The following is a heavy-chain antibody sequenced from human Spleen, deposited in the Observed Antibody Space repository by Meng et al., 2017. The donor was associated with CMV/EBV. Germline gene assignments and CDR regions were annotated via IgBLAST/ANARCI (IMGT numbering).Heavy chain of an antibody. V-gene: IGHV1-18*04. CDR3: ARDRGCSSTSCYISPYPNWFDP. D-gene: IGHD2-2*02. J-gene: IGHJ5*02. Sequence: ASVKVSCKASGYTFTSYYIHWVRQAPGQGLEWMGWISAYNGNTNYAQKLQGRVTMTTDTSTSTAYMELRSLRSDDTAVYYCARDRGCSSTSCYISPYPNWFDPWGQGTLVTVSS. CDR1: GYTFTSYY. CDR2: ISAYNGNT.